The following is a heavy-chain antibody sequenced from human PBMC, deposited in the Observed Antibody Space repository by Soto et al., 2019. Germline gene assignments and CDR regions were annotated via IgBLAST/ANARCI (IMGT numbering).Heavy chain of an antibody. V-gene: IGHV4-39*01. J-gene: IGHJ5*02. CDR1: GGSISSSSYF. CDR2: MYYSGTT. CDR3: ARNGVLYAGDWFDP. D-gene: IGHD2-8*01. Sequence: QLELQESGPGLVKPSETLSLTCTVSGGSISSSSYFWGWIRQPAGKGLEWIGTMYYSGTTNYNPSLNSRVIISVDTSKNQFSLKLNSVTAADTAVYYCARNGVLYAGDWFDPWGQGTLVTVSS.